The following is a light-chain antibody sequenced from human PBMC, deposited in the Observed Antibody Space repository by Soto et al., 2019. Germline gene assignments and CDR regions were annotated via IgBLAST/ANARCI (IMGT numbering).Light chain of an antibody. CDR3: QQANSFPLT. V-gene: IGKV1-12*01. Sequence: DILMTQSPSSVSASVGARVTITCRASQAIGTWLAWFQQKPGEAPNLLIYVASSLQSGVPSRFSGSGSGTDFTLTISSLQPEDFATYYCQQANSFPLTFGGGTKVEIK. CDR1: QAIGTW. CDR2: VAS. J-gene: IGKJ4*01.